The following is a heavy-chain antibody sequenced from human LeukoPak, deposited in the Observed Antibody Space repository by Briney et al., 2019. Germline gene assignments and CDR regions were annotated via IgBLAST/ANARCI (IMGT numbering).Heavy chain of an antibody. V-gene: IGHV4-39*01. CDR1: GGSISSSRYH. J-gene: IGHJ4*02. D-gene: IGHD3/OR15-3a*01. Sequence: PSETLSLTCSVSGGSISSSRYHWGWIRQPPGKGLEWIGNIAYSGTTYSNPSLQSRVTISVDTSKNQFSLKLSSVTAADTAVYYCARLYDFDYYFDYGGQGTLVTVSS. CDR2: IAYSGTT. CDR3: ARLYDFDYYFDY.